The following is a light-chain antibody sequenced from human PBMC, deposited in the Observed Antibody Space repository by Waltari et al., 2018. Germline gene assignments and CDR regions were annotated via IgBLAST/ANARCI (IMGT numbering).Light chain of an antibody. V-gene: IGLV4-69*01. CDR1: SGHSSNA. CDR2: VNSDGSH. Sequence: QLVLTQPPSASASLGASVKLTCTLSSGHSSNAIAWHQQQPAKGPRDWMKVNSDGSHNKGDGIPDRFSGSSSGAERYLTISRLRSEDEADYYCQTWGTGILVFGTGTKVTVL. CDR3: QTWGTGILV. J-gene: IGLJ1*01.